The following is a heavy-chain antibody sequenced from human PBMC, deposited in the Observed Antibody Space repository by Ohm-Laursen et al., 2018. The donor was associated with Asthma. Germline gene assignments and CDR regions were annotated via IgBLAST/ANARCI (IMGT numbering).Heavy chain of an antibody. CDR1: GFTFSSYA. D-gene: IGHD4-11*01. J-gene: IGHJ6*02. V-gene: IGHV3-7*05. Sequence: SLRLSCAASGFTFSSYAMTWVRQAPGKGPEWVAHINEDGSEESYLASVKGRFTISRDNAKNSLYLQMNSLRAEDTAVYYCARFGRDYRSHGMDVWGQGTTVTVSS. CDR3: ARFGRDYRSHGMDV. CDR2: INEDGSEE.